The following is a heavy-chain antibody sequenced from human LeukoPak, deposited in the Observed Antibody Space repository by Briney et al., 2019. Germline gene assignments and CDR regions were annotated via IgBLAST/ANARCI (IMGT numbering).Heavy chain of an antibody. Sequence: SETLSLTCTVSSGSVSSYFWSWIRQPAGKGLEWIGRISTSGSTNYNPSLESRVTMSLDTSKSQFSLKLSSVTAADTAVYYCARGYSSNWYWFDPWGQGTLVTVSS. CDR1: SGSVSSYF. CDR3: ARGYSSNWYWFDP. CDR2: ISTSGST. V-gene: IGHV4-4*07. D-gene: IGHD6-13*01. J-gene: IGHJ5*02.